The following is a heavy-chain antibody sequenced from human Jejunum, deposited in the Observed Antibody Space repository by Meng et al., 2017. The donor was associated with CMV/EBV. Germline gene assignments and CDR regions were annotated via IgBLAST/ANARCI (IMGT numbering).Heavy chain of an antibody. CDR1: VCTFSRYN. V-gene: IGHV3-21*01. CDR2: ISSGSSYI. J-gene: IGHJ4*02. D-gene: IGHD3-22*01. Sequence: LQLAESGRGLVKPGGYLRVSCAAAVCTFSRYNMNSVRQAPGKGLEWVSSISSGSSYIYYADSVKGRFTISRDNAKNSLFLQTNSLRGDDTAVYYCTRDRVDDSSGYSYGYDDWGQGTMVTVSS. CDR3: TRDRVDDSSGYSYGYDD.